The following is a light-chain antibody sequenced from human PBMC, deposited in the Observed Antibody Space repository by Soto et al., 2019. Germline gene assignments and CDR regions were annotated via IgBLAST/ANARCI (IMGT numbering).Light chain of an antibody. J-gene: IGKJ2*02. CDR3: HQRNSWPRST. Sequence: EVVLTQSPATLSLSPGERATLSCRASQAVPSYLAWYQQKPGQAPRLLIYDISNRATGIPARFSGSGSGTDFTITISSLEPEDVAVYYCHQRNSWPRSTFGQGTKLEIK. CDR2: DIS. V-gene: IGKV3-11*01. CDR1: QAVPSY.